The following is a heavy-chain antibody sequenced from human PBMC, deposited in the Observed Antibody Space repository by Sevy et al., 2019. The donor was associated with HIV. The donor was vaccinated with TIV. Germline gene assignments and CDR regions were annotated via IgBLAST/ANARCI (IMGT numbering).Heavy chain of an antibody. Sequence: RGCLRLSCAASGFSFSSYSMNCVRQAPGKGLERVSFISSSSRTMYYADSVKGRFTISRDNAKKSLSLQMSSLRVEDTAMYYCARHIAILGATGFDYWGQGTMVRVSS. CDR1: GFSFSSYS. V-gene: IGHV3-48*01. J-gene: IGHJ4*02. D-gene: IGHD1-26*01. CDR2: ISSSSRTM. CDR3: ARHIAILGATGFDY.